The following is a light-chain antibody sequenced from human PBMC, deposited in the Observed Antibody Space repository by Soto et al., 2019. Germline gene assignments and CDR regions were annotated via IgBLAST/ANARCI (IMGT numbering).Light chain of an antibody. V-gene: IGKV3D-15*01. CDR2: GAS. CDR1: QSVSSN. Sequence: EIVMTQSPATLSVSPGERATLSCRASQSVSSNLAWYQQRPGQAPGLLIYGASIRATGIPARFSGSGSGTEFTLTISSLQSEDFAVYYCQQYTNWPPLTFGGGTMVEIK. CDR3: QQYTNWPPLT. J-gene: IGKJ4*01.